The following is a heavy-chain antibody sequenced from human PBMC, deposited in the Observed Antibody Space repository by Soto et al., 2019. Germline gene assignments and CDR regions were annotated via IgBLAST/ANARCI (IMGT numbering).Heavy chain of an antibody. CDR2: IYYSGST. V-gene: IGHV4-59*01. CDR3: ARVRGYSSGWYAGIDY. J-gene: IGHJ4*02. Sequence: SETLSLTCTVSGGSISSYYWSWIRQPPGKGLEWIGYIYYSGSTNYNPSLKSRVTISVDTSKNQFSLKLSSVTAADTAVYYCARVRGYSSGWYAGIDYWGQGTLVTVSS. CDR1: GGSISSYY. D-gene: IGHD6-19*01.